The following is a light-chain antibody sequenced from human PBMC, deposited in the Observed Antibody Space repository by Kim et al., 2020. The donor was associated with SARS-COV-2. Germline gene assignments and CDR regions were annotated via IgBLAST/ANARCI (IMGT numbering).Light chain of an antibody. CDR1: QSVGNN. Sequence: GTPGERATLACRASQSVGNNIAWYQQKPGQGPRLLIHGADTRATGVPARFSGSGSGTEFTLTISSLQSEDFAVYHCQQYDNWPGTFGQGTKVDIK. J-gene: IGKJ1*01. CDR3: QQYDNWPGT. CDR2: GAD. V-gene: IGKV3-15*01.